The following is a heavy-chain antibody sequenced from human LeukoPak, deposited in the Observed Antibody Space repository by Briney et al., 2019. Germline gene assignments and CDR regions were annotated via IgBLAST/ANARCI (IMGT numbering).Heavy chain of an antibody. Sequence: KSGGSLRLSCAASGFTFSSYGMTWVRQAPGKGLEWVSSISSSSSYIYYADSVKGRFTISRDNAKNSLYLQMNSLRAEDTAVYYCAELGITMIGGVWGKGTTVTISS. CDR3: AELGITMIGGV. CDR2: ISSSSSYI. CDR1: GFTFSSYG. J-gene: IGHJ6*04. V-gene: IGHV3-21*01. D-gene: IGHD3-10*02.